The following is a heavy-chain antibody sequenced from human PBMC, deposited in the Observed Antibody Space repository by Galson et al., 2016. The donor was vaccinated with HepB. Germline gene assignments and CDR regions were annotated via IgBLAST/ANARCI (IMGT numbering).Heavy chain of an antibody. CDR2: IASNRRTI. V-gene: IGHV3-48*02. CDR1: GFTFSDYS. J-gene: IGHJ6*02. Sequence: SLRLSCAASGFTFSDYSMNWVRQAPGKGLEWVSYIASNRRTIYYADSARGRFTISRDNAKNSLYPQMNSLRDEDTAVYYCARDGRRGYDMDVWGQGTTVTVSS. CDR3: ARDGRRGYDMDV.